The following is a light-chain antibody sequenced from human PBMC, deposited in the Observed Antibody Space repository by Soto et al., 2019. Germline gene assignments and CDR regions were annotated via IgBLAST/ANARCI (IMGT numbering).Light chain of an antibody. V-gene: IGKV3-11*01. CDR3: QQRSNWPHRTWT. CDR1: QRVSSY. Sequence: EIVLTQSPAALSLSPGERATLSCRASQRVSSYLAWYQQKPGQAPRLLIYDASNRATGIPARFSGSGSGTDFTLTISSLEPEDFAVYYCQQRSNWPHRTWTFGQGTKVEIK. CDR2: DAS. J-gene: IGKJ1*01.